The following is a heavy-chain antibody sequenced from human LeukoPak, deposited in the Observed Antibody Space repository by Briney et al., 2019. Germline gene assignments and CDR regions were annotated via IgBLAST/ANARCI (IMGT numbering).Heavy chain of an antibody. D-gene: IGHD4-17*01. J-gene: IGHJ2*01. CDR1: GFTFSNYA. V-gene: IGHV3-23*01. Sequence: GGSLRLSCEASGFTFSNYAMTWVRQAPGKGLEWVSSIFGNGAGTHYADPVKGRFTISRENARNSLYLQMNNLRAGDTAVYYCARELVDTVTAGWYFDLWGRGTLVTVSS. CDR2: IFGNGAGT. CDR3: ARELVDTVTAGWYFDL.